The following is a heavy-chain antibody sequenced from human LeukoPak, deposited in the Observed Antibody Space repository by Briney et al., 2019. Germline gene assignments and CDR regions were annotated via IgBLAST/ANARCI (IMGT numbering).Heavy chain of an antibody. J-gene: IGHJ5*02. CDR3: ARAPRYCSSTSCYWLDP. CDR1: GGSISSGSYY. CDR2: IYTSGST. Sequence: SQTLSLTCTVSGGSISSGSYYWSWIRQPAGKGLEWVGRIYTSGSTNYNPSLKSRVTISVDTSKNQFSLKLSSVTAADTAVYYCARAPRYCSSTSCYWLDPWGQGTLVTVSS. V-gene: IGHV4-61*02. D-gene: IGHD2-2*01.